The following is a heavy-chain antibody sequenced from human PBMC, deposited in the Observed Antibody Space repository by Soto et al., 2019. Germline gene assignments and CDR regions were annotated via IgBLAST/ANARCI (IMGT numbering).Heavy chain of an antibody. J-gene: IGHJ5*02. D-gene: IGHD6-13*01. CDR2: IIPILGIA. CDR1: GGTFSSYT. V-gene: IGHV1-69*04. CDR3: ARDLEDSSSRAPLYNWFDP. Sequence: GASVKVSCKASGGTFSSYTISWVRQAPGQGLEWMGRIIPILGIANYAQKFQGRVTITADKSTSTAYMELSSLRSEDTAVYYCARDLEDSSSRAPLYNWFDPWGQGTLVTVSS.